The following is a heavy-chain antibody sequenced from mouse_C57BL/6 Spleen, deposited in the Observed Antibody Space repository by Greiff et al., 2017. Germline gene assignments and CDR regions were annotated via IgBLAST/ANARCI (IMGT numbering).Heavy chain of an antibody. J-gene: IGHJ4*01. D-gene: IGHD1-1*01. V-gene: IGHV5-12*01. CDR3: SRHRRYHFVYAMDY. CDR2: ISNGGGST. CDR1: GFTFSDYY. Sequence: EVQGVESGGGLVQPGGSLKLSCAASGFTFSDYYMYWVRQTPEKRLEWVAYISNGGGSTYYPDTVKGRFTISRDNDKNTLYLQMSRMKSEDTAMYYCSRHRRYHFVYAMDYWCQGTSVTVSS.